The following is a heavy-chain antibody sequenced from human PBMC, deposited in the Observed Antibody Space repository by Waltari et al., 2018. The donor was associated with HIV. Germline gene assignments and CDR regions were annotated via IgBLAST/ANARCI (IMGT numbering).Heavy chain of an antibody. CDR2: ISSSSSYI. V-gene: IGHV3-21*01. Sequence: EVQLVESGGGLVKPGGSLRRSCAASGFTFSSYRMNWVRQAPGKGLEWVSSISSSSSYIYYADSVKGRFTISRDNAKNSLYLQMNSLRAEDTAVYYCARDPRRDPTLYHFDYWGQGTLVTVSS. J-gene: IGHJ4*02. CDR1: GFTFSSYR. D-gene: IGHD3-16*01. CDR3: ARDPRRDPTLYHFDY.